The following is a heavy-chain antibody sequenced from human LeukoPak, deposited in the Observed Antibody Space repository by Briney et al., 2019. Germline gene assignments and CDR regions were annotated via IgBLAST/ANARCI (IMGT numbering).Heavy chain of an antibody. V-gene: IGHV4-59*01. CDR2: IYYSGST. J-gene: IGHJ6*03. Sequence: SETLSLACTVSGGSISSYFWIWIRQPPGKGLEWIGYIYYSGSTNYNPSLKSRVTISVDTSKNQFSLKLSPVTAADTAVYYCARGYYYMDVWGKGTTVTVSS. CDR1: GGSISSYF. CDR3: ARGYYYMDV.